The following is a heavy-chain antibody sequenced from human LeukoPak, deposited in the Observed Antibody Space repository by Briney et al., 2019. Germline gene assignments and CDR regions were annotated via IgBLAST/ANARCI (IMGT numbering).Heavy chain of an antibody. Sequence: GGSLRLSCAASGFTFSLYTMNWVRQAPGKGLEWVSSISGSASYIYYGDSMKGRFTISRDTANNSLSLQMNSPRAEDTAVYYCARSYYDSSGYLFDYWGQGTLVTVSS. V-gene: IGHV3-21*01. J-gene: IGHJ4*02. CDR2: ISGSASYI. CDR3: ARSYYDSSGYLFDY. CDR1: GFTFSLYT. D-gene: IGHD3-22*01.